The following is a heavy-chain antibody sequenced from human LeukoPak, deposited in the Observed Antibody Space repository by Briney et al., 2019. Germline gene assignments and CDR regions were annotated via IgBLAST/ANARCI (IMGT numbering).Heavy chain of an antibody. CDR1: AGSISSSSYY. CDR3: ASGLQSRDGYNYVGVGDY. J-gene: IGHJ4*02. V-gene: IGHV4-39*01. Sequence: PSETLSLTCTVSAGSISSSSYYWGWIRQPPGKGLEWIGSIYYSGSTYYNPSLKSRVTISVDTSKNQFSLKLSSVTAADTAVYYCASGLQSRDGYNYVGVGDYWGRGTLVTVSS. D-gene: IGHD5-24*01. CDR2: IYYSGST.